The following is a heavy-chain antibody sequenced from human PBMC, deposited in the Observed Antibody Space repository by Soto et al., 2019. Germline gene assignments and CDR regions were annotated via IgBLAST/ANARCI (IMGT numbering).Heavy chain of an antibody. Sequence: SETLSLTCAVYGGSFSGYYWSWIRQPPGKGLEWIGEINHSGSTNYNPSLKSRVTISVDTSKNQFSLKLSSVTAADTAVYYCARDSGYSYGYRSRHYGMDVWGQGTTVTV. J-gene: IGHJ6*02. V-gene: IGHV4-34*01. CDR2: INHSGST. D-gene: IGHD5-18*01. CDR1: GGSFSGYY. CDR3: ARDSGYSYGYRSRHYGMDV.